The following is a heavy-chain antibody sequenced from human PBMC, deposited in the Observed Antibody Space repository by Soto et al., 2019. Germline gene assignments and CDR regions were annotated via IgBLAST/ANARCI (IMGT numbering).Heavy chain of an antibody. CDR1: GYTFLKYG. J-gene: IGHJ4*02. D-gene: IGHD2-21*01. V-gene: IGHV1-18*01. CDR2: IQTDTGHP. CDR3: AKDRGYGDRFGH. Sequence: QVQLVQSGPEVKKPGASVKVSCKASGYTFLKYGINWVRQAPGQGLEWMGGIQTDTGHPNVAQKFQDRVTMTTDTSTGTAYMEMRSLRSGDTATYYCAKDRGYGDRFGHWGQGTLVTVSS.